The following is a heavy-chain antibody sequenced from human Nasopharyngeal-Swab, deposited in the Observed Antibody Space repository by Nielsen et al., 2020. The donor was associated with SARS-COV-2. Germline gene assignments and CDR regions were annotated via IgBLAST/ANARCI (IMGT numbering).Heavy chain of an antibody. CDR1: GCTFTSYY. J-gene: IGHJ4*02. CDR3: ARDEGWIVVVTAILDY. Sequence: ASVKVSCKASGCTFTSYYMHWVRQAPGPGLEWMGIINPSGGSTSYAQKFQGRVTMTRDTSTSTVHMELSSLRSEDTAVYYCARDEGWIVVVTAILDYWGQGTLVTVSS. D-gene: IGHD2-21*02. CDR2: INPSGGST. V-gene: IGHV1-46*01.